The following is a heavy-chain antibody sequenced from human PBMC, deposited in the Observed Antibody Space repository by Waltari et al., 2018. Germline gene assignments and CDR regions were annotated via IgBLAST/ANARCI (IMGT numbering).Heavy chain of an antibody. J-gene: IGHJ4*02. Sequence: QVQLVPSGAEVKKPGSSVKVSCRASGGTFSSYTFSWVRQAPGQGLEWMGRGIPILGTPNYAKKFHGRVTITADKTTRTAYMELSSLRAEDTAVYYCARDQGYCSGGRCSRSGFCYWGQGTPVTVSS. CDR1: GGTFSSYT. V-gene: IGHV1-69*08. CDR2: GIPILGTP. CDR3: ARDQGYCSGGRCSRSGFCY. D-gene: IGHD2-15*01.